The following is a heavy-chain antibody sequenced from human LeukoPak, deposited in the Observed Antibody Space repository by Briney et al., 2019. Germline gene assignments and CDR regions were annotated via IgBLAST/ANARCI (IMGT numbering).Heavy chain of an antibody. J-gene: IGHJ3*02. CDR2: INHSGST. Sequence: SETLSLTCAVYGGSFSGYYWSWIRQPPGKGLEWIGEINHSGSTNYNPSLKSRVTISVDTSKNQFSLKLSSVTAADTAVYYCARIRYDSSGYYSGAFDIWGQGTMVTVSS. D-gene: IGHD3-22*01. CDR3: ARIRYDSSGYYSGAFDI. CDR1: GGSFSGYY. V-gene: IGHV4-34*01.